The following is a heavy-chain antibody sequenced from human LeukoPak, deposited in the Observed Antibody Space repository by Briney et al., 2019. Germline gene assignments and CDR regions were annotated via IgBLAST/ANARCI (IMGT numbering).Heavy chain of an antibody. CDR2: INSDGSST. V-gene: IGHV3-74*01. J-gene: IGHJ6*02. CDR1: GSHSNIRW. Sequence: GGSLRLSCLAYGSHSNIRWTQWSRPTPAKWMVWYSRINSDGSSTNYAAPVNGRFTIARDNAKNMVYLQMYSLRAEDTAVYYCTPDLSYAMEVWDQGPRFAVS. CDR3: TPDLSYAMEV.